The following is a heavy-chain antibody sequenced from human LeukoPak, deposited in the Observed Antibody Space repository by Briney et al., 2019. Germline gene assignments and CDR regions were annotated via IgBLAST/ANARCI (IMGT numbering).Heavy chain of an antibody. V-gene: IGHV1-18*04. CDR1: GHTFTSYG. CDR2: ISAYNGNT. J-gene: IGHJ4*02. CDR3: ASGEGYCSGGSCALEYYFDY. D-gene: IGHD2-15*01. Sequence: ASVKVSCKASGHTFTSYGISWVRQAPGQGLEWMGWISAYNGNTNYAQKLQGRVTMTTDTSTSTAYMELRSLRSDDTAVYYCASGEGYCSGGSCALEYYFDYWGQGTLVTVSS.